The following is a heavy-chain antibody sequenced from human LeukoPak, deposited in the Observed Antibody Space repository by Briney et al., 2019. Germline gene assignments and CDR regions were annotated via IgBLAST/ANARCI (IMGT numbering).Heavy chain of an antibody. D-gene: IGHD2-21*02. CDR3: AKILSDPFDY. V-gene: IGHV3-30*02. CDR2: IRYDGSNK. J-gene: IGHJ4*02. CDR1: GFTFSSYS. Sequence: GGSLRLSCAASGFTFSSYSMNWVRQAPGKGLEWVAFIRYDGSNKYYADSVKGRFTISRDNSKNTLYLQMNSLRAEDTAVYYCAKILSDPFDYWGQGTLVTVSS.